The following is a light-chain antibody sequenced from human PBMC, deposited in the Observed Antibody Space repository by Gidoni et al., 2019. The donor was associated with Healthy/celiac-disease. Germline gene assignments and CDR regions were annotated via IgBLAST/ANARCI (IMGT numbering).Light chain of an antibody. CDR3: QQFNNWT. J-gene: IGKJ1*01. CDR2: DAS. Sequence: ALQLTQSPSSLSASVGDRVTITCRASQGISSALAWYQQKPGKAPKLLIYDASSLESGVPSRFSGSGSGTDFTLTISSLQPEDFATYYCQQFNNWTFGQGTKVEIK. V-gene: IGKV1D-13*01. CDR1: QGISSA.